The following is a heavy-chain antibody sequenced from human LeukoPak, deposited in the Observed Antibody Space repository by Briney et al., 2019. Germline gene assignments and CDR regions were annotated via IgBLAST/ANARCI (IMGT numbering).Heavy chain of an antibody. V-gene: IGHV3-53*01. D-gene: IGHD2/OR15-2a*01. CDR3: ALLSGGTFDY. Sequence: GGSLRLSCAGSGFVVTANYLAWARQAPGRGLEWVSTISIDDDTYCGDFVKGRSAISRDESTNTLTLHLDSVRVEDMGVYYCALLSGGTFDYWGQGTQVTVAS. J-gene: IGHJ4*02. CDR2: ISIDDDT. CDR1: GFVVTANY.